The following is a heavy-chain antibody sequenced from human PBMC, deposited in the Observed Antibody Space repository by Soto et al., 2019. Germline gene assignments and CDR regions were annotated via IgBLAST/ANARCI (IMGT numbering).Heavy chain of an antibody. CDR1: GGSFSGYY. J-gene: IGHJ5*02. Sequence: QVQLQQWGAGLLKPSETLSLTCAVYGGSFSGYYWSWIRQPPGKGLEWIGEINHSGSTNYNPSLKSRVTISVDTSKNQFSLKLSSVTAADTAVYYCARGSVVVVAATERDWFDPWGQGTLVTVSS. V-gene: IGHV4-34*01. D-gene: IGHD2-15*01. CDR3: ARGSVVVVAATERDWFDP. CDR2: INHSGST.